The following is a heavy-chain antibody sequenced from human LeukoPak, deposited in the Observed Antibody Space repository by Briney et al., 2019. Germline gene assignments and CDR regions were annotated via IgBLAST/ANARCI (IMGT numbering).Heavy chain of an antibody. J-gene: IGHJ4*02. V-gene: IGHV4-61*02. CDR3: AREDYYDTNGYYPFDY. CDR1: GGSISSGSYY. D-gene: IGHD3-22*01. CDR2: IYSTGSS. Sequence: SETLSLTCTVSGGSISSGSYYWSWIRQPAGKGLEWIGRIYSTGSSNYSPSLKSRVSISMDTSKNQFSLKLTSATAADTAMYYCAREDYYDTNGYYPFDYWGQGTLVTVSS.